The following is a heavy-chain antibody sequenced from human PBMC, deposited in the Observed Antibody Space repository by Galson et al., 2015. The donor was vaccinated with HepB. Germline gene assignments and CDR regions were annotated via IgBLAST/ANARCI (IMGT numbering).Heavy chain of an antibody. CDR1: GFTFATSA. D-gene: IGHD3-9*01. J-gene: IGHJ3*01. Sequence: SVKVSCKASGFTFATSAVQWVRQARGQCLEWIGWIVLGSGSTNYAQKSQERVTITRDMSTNTAYMELRSLRSEDTAVYYCAAELDLPGYVFHVWGQGTMVTVSS. V-gene: IGHV1-58*01. CDR2: IVLGSGST. CDR3: AAELDLPGYVFHV.